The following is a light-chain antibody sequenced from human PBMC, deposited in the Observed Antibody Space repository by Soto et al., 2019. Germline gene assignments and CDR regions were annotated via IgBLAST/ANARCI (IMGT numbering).Light chain of an antibody. CDR3: QQYVSSPST. CDR2: GAS. Sequence: EIVLTQSPGTLSLSPGEKATLSCRASQSVSSSYLAWYQRRPGQAPRLLIYGASSRATGIPDRFSGSGSGTDFTLTISRLEPEDFAVYYCQQYVSSPSTFGQGTRLDIK. V-gene: IGKV3-20*01. J-gene: IGKJ5*01. CDR1: QSVSSSY.